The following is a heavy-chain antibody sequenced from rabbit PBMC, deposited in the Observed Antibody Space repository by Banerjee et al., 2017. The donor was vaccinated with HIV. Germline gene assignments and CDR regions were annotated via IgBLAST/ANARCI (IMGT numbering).Heavy chain of an antibody. V-gene: IGHV1S47*01. CDR3: ARDGGSSYGYAALDL. Sequence: QEQLEESGGDLVKPEGSLTLTCTASAFSFSNKYVMCWVRQAPGKGPEWIACIDNGDGSTYYANWVNGRFTISRSASLNTVTLQMTSLTAADTATYFCARDGGSSYGYAALDLWGPGTLVTVS. CDR1: AFSFSNKYV. CDR2: IDNGDGST. D-gene: IGHD6-1*01. J-gene: IGHJ6*01.